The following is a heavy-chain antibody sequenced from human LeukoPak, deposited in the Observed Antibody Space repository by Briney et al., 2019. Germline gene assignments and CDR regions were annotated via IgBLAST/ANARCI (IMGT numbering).Heavy chain of an antibody. Sequence: PSETLSLTCAVYGGSFSGYYWSWIRQPPGKGLEWIGEINHSGSTNYNPSLKSRVTISVDTSKNQFSLKLSSVTAADTAVYYCASRNYYDSSGYSGSLDYWGQGTLVTVSS. CDR2: INHSGST. J-gene: IGHJ4*02. D-gene: IGHD3-22*01. V-gene: IGHV4-34*01. CDR1: GGSFSGYY. CDR3: ASRNYYDSSGYSGSLDY.